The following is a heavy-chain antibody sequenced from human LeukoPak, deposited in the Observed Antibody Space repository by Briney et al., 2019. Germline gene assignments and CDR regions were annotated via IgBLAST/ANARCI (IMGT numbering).Heavy chain of an antibody. Sequence: GGSLRLSCAASGFTFSDHYMDWVRQTPGKGLDWVGRSRNKANSYTTEYAASVKGRFTISRDDSKNSLSLQMNSLKTDDTAVYYCARASRSGSYFFYWGQGTLVTVSS. D-gene: IGHD1-26*01. CDR1: GFTFSDHY. CDR3: ARASRSGSYFFY. CDR2: SRNKANSYTT. J-gene: IGHJ4*02. V-gene: IGHV3-72*01.